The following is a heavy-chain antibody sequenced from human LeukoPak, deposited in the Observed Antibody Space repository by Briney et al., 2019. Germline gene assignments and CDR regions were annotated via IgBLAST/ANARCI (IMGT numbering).Heavy chain of an antibody. V-gene: IGHV3-9*01. CDR2: ISWNSGSI. J-gene: IGHJ4*02. CDR1: GFTFDDYA. CDR3: AKDSMARRGPMFDY. D-gene: IGHD6-6*01. Sequence: GRSLRLSCAAPGFTFDDYAMHWVRQAPGKGLEWVSGISWNSGSIGYADSVKGRFTISRDNAKNSLYLQMNSLRAEDTALYYCAKDSMARRGPMFDYWGQGTLVTVSS.